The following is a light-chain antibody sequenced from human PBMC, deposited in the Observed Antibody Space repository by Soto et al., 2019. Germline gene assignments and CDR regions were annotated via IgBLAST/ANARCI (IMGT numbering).Light chain of an antibody. CDR2: DDN. J-gene: IGLJ1*01. V-gene: IGLV1-51*01. Sequence: QSVLTQPPSVSAAPGQKVTIYCSGSSSNIGGNSVSWYQQLPGTAPKLLIYDDNKRPSGIPDRFPGSKSGTSATLGITGFQTGDEADYYCGSWDSSLSAYVFGTGTKLTVL. CDR3: GSWDSSLSAYV. CDR1: SSNIGGNS.